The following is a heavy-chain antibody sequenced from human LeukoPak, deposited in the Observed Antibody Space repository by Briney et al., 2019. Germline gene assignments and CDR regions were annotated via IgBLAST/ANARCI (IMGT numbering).Heavy chain of an antibody. CDR1: GFAFSDYY. V-gene: IGHV3-11*01. D-gene: IGHD2-15*01. Sequence: GGSLRLSCAASGFAFSDYYMSWIRQAPGKGLEWVAYISGRATIIYYADSVKGRFTISRDNAKNSLYLQMNSLRAEDTAVYYCARVGGYLSWFDPWGQGTLVTVSS. CDR2: ISGRATII. J-gene: IGHJ5*02. CDR3: ARVGGYLSWFDP.